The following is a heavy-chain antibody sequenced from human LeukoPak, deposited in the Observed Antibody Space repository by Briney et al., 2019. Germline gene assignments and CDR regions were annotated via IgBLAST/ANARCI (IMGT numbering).Heavy chain of an antibody. D-gene: IGHD2-21*02. J-gene: IGHJ3*02. CDR1: GFTFSSSA. Sequence: PGGSLRLSCAASGFTFSSSAMSWVRQAPGKGLEWVANIKQDGSEKYYVDSVKGRFTISRDNAKNSLYLQMNSLRAEDTAVYYCARDLAYCGGDCSGATAFDIWGQGTMVTVSS. CDR3: ARDLAYCGGDCSGATAFDI. CDR2: IKQDGSEK. V-gene: IGHV3-7*01.